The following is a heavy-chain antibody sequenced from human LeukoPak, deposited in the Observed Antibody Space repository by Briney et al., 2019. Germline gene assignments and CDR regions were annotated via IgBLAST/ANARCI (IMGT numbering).Heavy chain of an antibody. D-gene: IGHD2-2*01. CDR3: ARHVVPAAMYYYYYMDV. V-gene: IGHV3-53*01. CDR2: IYRGGST. CDR1: GFIVSNDY. J-gene: IGHJ6*03. Sequence: PGGSLRLSCAASGFIVSNDYMSWVRQAPGKGLEWVSVIYRGGSTYYADSVKGRFTISRDNSKNTLYLQMHSLRAEDTAVYYCARHVVPAAMYYYYYMDVWGKGTTVTVSS.